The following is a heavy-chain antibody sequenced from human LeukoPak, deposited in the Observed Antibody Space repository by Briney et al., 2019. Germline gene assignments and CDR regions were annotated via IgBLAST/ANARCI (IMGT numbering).Heavy chain of an antibody. D-gene: IGHD5-12*01. CDR1: GFTFSSYE. CDR3: ARALYGGYEVDY. CDR2: ISSGGGTI. V-gene: IGHV3-48*03. Sequence: GSLRLSCAASGFTFSSYEMNWVRQAPGKGLEWVSYISSGGGTIYYADAVKGRFTISRDNAKDSLYLQMNSLRAEDTAVYYCARALYGGYEVDYWGQGTLVTVSS. J-gene: IGHJ4*02.